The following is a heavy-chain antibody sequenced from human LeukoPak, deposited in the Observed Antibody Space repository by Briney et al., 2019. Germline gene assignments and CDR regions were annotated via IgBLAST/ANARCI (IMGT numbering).Heavy chain of an antibody. V-gene: IGHV3-30*18. CDR3: AKGPENDYYDSSGYYYL. Sequence: GGSLRLSCAASGFTFSSYGMHWVRQAPGKGLEWVAVISYDGSNKYYADSVKGRFTISRDNSKNTLYLQMNSLRAEDTAVYYCAKGPENDYYDSSGYYYLWGQGTMVTVSS. CDR1: GFTFSSYG. D-gene: IGHD3-22*01. J-gene: IGHJ4*02. CDR2: ISYDGSNK.